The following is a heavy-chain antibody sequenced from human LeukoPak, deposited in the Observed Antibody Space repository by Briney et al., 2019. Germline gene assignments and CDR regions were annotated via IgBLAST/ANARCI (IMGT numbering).Heavy chain of an antibody. Sequence: GGSLRLSCAASGFTFGDYYMSWIRQAPGKGLEWVSYISSSGSTIYYADSVKGRFTISRDNAKNSLYLQMNSLRAEDTAVYYCATPIAVAGDVDYWGQGTLVTVSS. V-gene: IGHV3-11*01. D-gene: IGHD6-19*01. CDR1: GFTFGDYY. CDR2: ISSSGSTI. J-gene: IGHJ4*02. CDR3: ATPIAVAGDVDY.